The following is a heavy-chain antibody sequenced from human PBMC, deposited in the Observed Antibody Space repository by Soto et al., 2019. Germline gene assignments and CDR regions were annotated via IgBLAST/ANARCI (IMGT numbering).Heavy chain of an antibody. CDR1: GYTFTSYA. J-gene: IGHJ5*02. CDR2: INAGNGNT. Sequence: QVQLVQSGAEVKKPGASVKVSCKASGYTFTSYAMHWVRQAPGQRLEWMGWINAGNGNTKYSQKFQGRVTITRDTSASTAYMELSSLRSEDTAVSYCARSMAYNWFDPWGQGTLVTVSS. V-gene: IGHV1-3*01. CDR3: ARSMAYNWFDP.